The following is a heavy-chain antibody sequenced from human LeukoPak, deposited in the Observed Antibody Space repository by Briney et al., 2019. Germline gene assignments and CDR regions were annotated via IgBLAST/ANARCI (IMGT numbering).Heavy chain of an antibody. CDR1: GGTFSSYA. CDR2: IIPIFGTA. Sequence: SVKVSCKASGGTFSSYAISWVRQAPGQGLEWMGGIIPIFGTANYAQKFQGRVTITADESTSTAYMELSSLRSEDTAVYYCARGYCSSTSCYNHFDYWGQGTLVTASS. D-gene: IGHD2-2*02. J-gene: IGHJ4*02. CDR3: ARGYCSSTSCYNHFDY. V-gene: IGHV1-69*13.